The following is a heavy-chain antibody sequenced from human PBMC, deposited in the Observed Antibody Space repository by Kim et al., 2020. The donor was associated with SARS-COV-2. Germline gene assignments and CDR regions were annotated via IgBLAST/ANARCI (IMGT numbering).Heavy chain of an antibody. J-gene: IGHJ4*02. CDR1: GYTFTSYY. CDR2: INPSGGST. V-gene: IGHV1-46*01. D-gene: IGHD3-10*01. Sequence: ASVKVSCKASGYTFTSYYMHWVRQVPGQGLEWMGIINPSGGSTSYAQKFQGRVTMTRDTSTSTVYMELSSLRSEDTAVYYCATTPPGGTMVRGVIIYWGQGTLLTVSS. CDR3: ATTPPGGTMVRGVIIY.